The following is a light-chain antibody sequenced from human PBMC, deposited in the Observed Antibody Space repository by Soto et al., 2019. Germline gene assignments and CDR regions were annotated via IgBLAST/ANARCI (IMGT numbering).Light chain of an antibody. Sequence: IQLTQTPSSLSASVGDRVTITYRASQSISSYLNWYQQKPGKAPKLLIYAASSLQSGVPSRFSGSGSGTDFSLTIRSLQPEDFATYNCQQSHSIPPLFVHGTRLEIK. V-gene: IGKV1-39*01. CDR3: QQSHSIPPL. CDR1: QSISSY. J-gene: IGKJ5*01. CDR2: AAS.